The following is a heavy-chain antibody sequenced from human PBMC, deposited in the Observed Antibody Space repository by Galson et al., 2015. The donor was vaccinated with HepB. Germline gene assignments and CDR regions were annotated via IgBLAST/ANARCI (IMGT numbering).Heavy chain of an antibody. CDR3: ARSGRFGIAAADHGLY. CDR1: GYTFTMCA. V-gene: IGHV1-3*01. D-gene: IGHD6-13*01. CDR2: INVSNGNT. J-gene: IGHJ4*02. Sequence: SVKVSCKASGYTFTMCAMHWVRQAPGQRPEWMGWINVSNGNTKYSQKFQGRVTITRDTSARTAYMELGSLKSEDTAVYYCARSGRFGIAAADHGLYWGQGTLVTVSS.